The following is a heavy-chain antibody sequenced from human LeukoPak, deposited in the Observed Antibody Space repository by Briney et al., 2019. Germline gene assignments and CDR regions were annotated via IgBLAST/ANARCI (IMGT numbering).Heavy chain of an antibody. V-gene: IGHV1-69*01. Sequence: SVKVSCKASGGTFSSYAISWVRQAPGQGLEWMGGIIPIFGTANYAQKFQGRVTITADESTSTAYMELSSLRSEDTAVYYCAREGQYYGSGSLNHGFGYWGQGTLVTVSS. CDR3: AREGQYYGSGSLNHGFGY. CDR2: IIPIFGTA. J-gene: IGHJ4*02. D-gene: IGHD3-10*01. CDR1: GGTFSSYA.